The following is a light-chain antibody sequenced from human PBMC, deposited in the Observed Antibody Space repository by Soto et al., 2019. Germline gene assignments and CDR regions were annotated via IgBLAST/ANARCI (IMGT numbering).Light chain of an antibody. CDR1: QSVSTY. V-gene: IGKV3-11*01. J-gene: IGKJ5*01. CDR3: QQRRSWPPKIT. Sequence: EIVLTQSPATLSLSPGERATLSCRASQSVSTYLAWYQQRPGQAPRLLIYDASFRATDIPPRFSGSGSGTHFPPTLRSLEPESFAVFYCQQRRSWPPKITFGQGTRLDIK. CDR2: DAS.